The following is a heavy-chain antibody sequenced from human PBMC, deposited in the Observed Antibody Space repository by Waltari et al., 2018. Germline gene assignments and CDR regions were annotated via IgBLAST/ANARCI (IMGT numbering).Heavy chain of an antibody. Sequence: QLQLQESGSGLVKPSQTLSLTCAVSGGSISSGGYSWSWLRQPPGKGLEWIGYIDHSGSTYYNPSLKSRVTISVDRSKNQFSLKLSSVTAADTAVYYCARVGATMVRGVIFNWFDPWGQGTLVTVSS. CDR3: ARVGATMVRGVIFNWFDP. CDR2: IDHSGST. CDR1: GGSISSGGYS. J-gene: IGHJ5*02. D-gene: IGHD3-10*01. V-gene: IGHV4-30-2*01.